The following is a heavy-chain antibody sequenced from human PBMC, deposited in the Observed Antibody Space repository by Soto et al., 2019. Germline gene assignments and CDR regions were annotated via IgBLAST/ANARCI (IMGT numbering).Heavy chain of an antibody. V-gene: IGHV1-46*01. CDR2: INPSADTT. J-gene: IGHJ4*02. CDR3: AREAPGPNDY. Sequence: ASVKVSCKTTGYTFISYYMNWVRQVPGQGLEWMGLINPSADTTTYAQKFQGRVTMTRDTSTSTVYMELSGLRSEDTAVYYCAREAPGPNDYWGQGTLVTVSS. CDR1: GYTFISYY.